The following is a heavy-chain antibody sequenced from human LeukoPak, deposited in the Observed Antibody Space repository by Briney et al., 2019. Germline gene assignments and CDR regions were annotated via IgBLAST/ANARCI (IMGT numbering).Heavy chain of an antibody. D-gene: IGHD3-3*01. CDR2: INAGNGNT. J-gene: IGHJ4*02. Sequence: ASVKVSCKASGYTFTSYAMHWVRQAPGQRLEWMGWINAGNGNTKYSQKFQGRVTITRDTSASTAYMELSSLRPEDTAVYYCARKVPSGYYFLWGQGTLVTVSS. CDR3: ARKVPSGYYFL. V-gene: IGHV1-3*01. CDR1: GYTFTSYA.